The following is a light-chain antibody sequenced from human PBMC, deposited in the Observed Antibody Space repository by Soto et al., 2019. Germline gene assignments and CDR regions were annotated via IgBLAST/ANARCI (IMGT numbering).Light chain of an antibody. CDR3: CSYTTSSTYV. CDR1: RSDVGGYNY. V-gene: IGLV2-14*03. CDR2: DVS. J-gene: IGLJ1*01. Sequence: SVLAQPVPLAGSPGESIHISCTGNRSDVGGYNYVSWYQQHPGKAPKLMIYDVSNRPSGVSNRFSGSKSGNTASLTISGLQAEDEADYYCCSYTTSSTYVFGTGTKVTVL.